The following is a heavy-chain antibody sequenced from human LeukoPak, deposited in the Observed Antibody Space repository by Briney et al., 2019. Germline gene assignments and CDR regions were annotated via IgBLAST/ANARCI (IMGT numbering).Heavy chain of an antibody. CDR3: AKVGPSLVRGLIRGGARYYYNYMDV. J-gene: IGHJ6*03. V-gene: IGHV3-23*01. Sequence: HPGGSLRLSCAASGFTFSSYGMSWVRQAPGKGLEWVSAISGNGGSTYYADSVKGRFAISRDTSKNTLYLQMNSLRAEDTAVYYCAKVGPSLVRGLIRGGARYYYNYMDVWGKGTTVTISS. D-gene: IGHD3-10*01. CDR2: ISGNGGST. CDR1: GFTFSSYG.